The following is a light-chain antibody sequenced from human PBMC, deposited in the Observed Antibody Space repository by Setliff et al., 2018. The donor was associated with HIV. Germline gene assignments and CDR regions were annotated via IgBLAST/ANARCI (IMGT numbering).Light chain of an antibody. V-gene: IGLV1-40*01. CDR2: ANT. Sequence: VLTQPPSVSRAPGQRVTISCTGSSSNIGAGYDVHWYQQLPGTAPKLLIYANTNRPSGVPDRFSGSKSGTSPSLAITGLQAEDEADYYCQSYDSSLSGWVFGGGTKVTVL. CDR1: SSNIGAGYD. J-gene: IGLJ3*02. CDR3: QSYDSSLSGWV.